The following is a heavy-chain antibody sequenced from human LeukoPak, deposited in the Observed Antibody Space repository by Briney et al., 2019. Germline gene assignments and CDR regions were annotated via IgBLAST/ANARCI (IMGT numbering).Heavy chain of an antibody. V-gene: IGHV1-18*01. D-gene: IGHD3-22*01. CDR2: ISAYNGNT. J-gene: IGHJ3*02. CDR3: ARGDYYDGSGIQGDAFDI. Sequence: ASVKVSCKASGYTFTSYGISWVRQAPGQGLEWMGWISAYNGNTNYAQKLQGRVTMTTDTSTSAAYMELRSLRSDDTAVYYCARGDYYDGSGIQGDAFDIWGQGTMVTVSS. CDR1: GYTFTSYG.